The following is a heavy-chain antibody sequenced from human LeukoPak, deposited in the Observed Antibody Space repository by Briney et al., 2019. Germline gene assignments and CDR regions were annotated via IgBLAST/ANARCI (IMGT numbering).Heavy chain of an antibody. CDR3: ARDLRYYYDSSGSDDGSFDY. CDR2: IWYDGSNK. Sequence: PGGSLRLSCAASGFTFSSYGMHWVRQAPGKGLEWVAVIWYDGSNKYYADSVKGRFTISRDNSKNTLYLQMNSLRAEDTAVYYCARDLRYYYDSSGSDDGSFDYWGQGTPVTVSS. V-gene: IGHV3-33*01. CDR1: GFTFSSYG. D-gene: IGHD3-22*01. J-gene: IGHJ4*02.